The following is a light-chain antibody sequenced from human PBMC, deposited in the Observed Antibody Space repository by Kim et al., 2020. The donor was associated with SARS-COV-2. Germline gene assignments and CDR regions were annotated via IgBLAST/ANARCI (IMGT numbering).Light chain of an antibody. J-gene: IGKJ2*01. Sequence: EIVLTQSPGTLSFSPGERATLSCRASQSVNNNYLAWYQQNPGQAPRLLIYGASTRATAIPDRFSGSGSGTDFALTISRLEPEDFALYFCQQYAISPRTFGQGTKLEI. CDR2: GAS. CDR3: QQYAISPRT. V-gene: IGKV3-20*01. CDR1: QSVNNNY.